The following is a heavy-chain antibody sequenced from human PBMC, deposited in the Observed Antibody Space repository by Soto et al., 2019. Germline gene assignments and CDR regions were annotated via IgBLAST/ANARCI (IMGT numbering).Heavy chain of an antibody. CDR3: ARAVAVPADSSS. D-gene: IGHD4-17*01. Sequence: QVQLVQSGAEEKKPGASVKVSCKASGYTFTGYGMHWVRQSPGQRLEWMGWINTGNGKTKYSQKLQGRVTITRDTCASTAWMGLICLGSADPSIYACARAVAVPADSSSWGKGTLVPVSS. CDR2: INTGNGKT. CDR1: GYTFTGYG. V-gene: IGHV1-3*04. J-gene: IGHJ5*02.